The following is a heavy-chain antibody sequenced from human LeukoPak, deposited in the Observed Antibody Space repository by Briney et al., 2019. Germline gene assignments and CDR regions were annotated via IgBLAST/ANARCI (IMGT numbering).Heavy chain of an antibody. D-gene: IGHD2-15*01. J-gene: IGHJ4*02. Sequence: ASVKVSCKVSGYTLTELSMHWVRQAPGKGLEWMGGFDPEDGETIYAQKFQGRVTMTADTSTDTAYMELSSLRSEDTAVYYCAPGGVRGYVGDYWGQGTLVTVSS. CDR3: APGGVRGYVGDY. V-gene: IGHV1-24*01. CDR1: GYTLTELS. CDR2: FDPEDGET.